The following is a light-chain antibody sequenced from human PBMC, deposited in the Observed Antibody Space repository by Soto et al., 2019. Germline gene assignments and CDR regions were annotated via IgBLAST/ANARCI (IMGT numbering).Light chain of an antibody. V-gene: IGKV3-20*01. CDR2: VAS. J-gene: IGKJ1*01. CDR1: HSVSSSY. CDR3: QQYDSSPGT. Sequence: TPGPVVLPQSQVDSATXSCRASHSVSSSYLAWYQQKPGQAPRLLIYVASSRATGIPDRFSGIGSVTDFTLTISRLDSEDLAVYYCQQYDSSPGTIGQET.